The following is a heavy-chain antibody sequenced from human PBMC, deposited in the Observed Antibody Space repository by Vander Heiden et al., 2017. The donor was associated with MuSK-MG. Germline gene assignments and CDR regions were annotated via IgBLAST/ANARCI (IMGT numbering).Heavy chain of an antibody. D-gene: IGHD3-10*01. CDR3: ARHGLVYDGAGSHPYFDN. CDR1: GFSLNIGGMR. V-gene: IGHV2-70*04. Sequence: QVTLKESGPAVVKPTQTLTLTCTFSGFSLNIGGMRVSWIRQAPGKALEWLAHIDWDDDKLYSTSRRTRLAISKDTSKNQVVLTMTNLEGEETETYYCARHGLVYDGAGSHPYFDNWVQGTLVTVSS. J-gene: IGHJ4*02. CDR2: IDWDDDK.